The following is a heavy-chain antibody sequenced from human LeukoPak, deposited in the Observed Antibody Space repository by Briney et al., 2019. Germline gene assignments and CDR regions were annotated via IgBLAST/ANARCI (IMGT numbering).Heavy chain of an antibody. Sequence: PGGPLRLSCAASGFTFSNAWMNWVRQAPGKGLEWVGHIKSKTDGGTTDYAAPVKGRFTISRDDSKNTLYLQMNSLETEDTALYYCATYSGSASTGFYFGDWGQGTLVTVSS. CDR3: ATYSGSASTGFYFGD. CDR1: GFTFSNAW. D-gene: IGHD2-15*01. J-gene: IGHJ4*02. V-gene: IGHV3-15*01. CDR2: IKSKTDGGTT.